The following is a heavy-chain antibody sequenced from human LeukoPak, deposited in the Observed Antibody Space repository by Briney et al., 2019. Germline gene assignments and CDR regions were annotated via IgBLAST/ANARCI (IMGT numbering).Heavy chain of an antibody. CDR2: INPSGGST. CDR3: ASKVGATRFPLLY. J-gene: IGHJ4*02. CDR1: GYTFTSHY. D-gene: IGHD1-26*01. V-gene: IGHV1-46*01. Sequence: ASVKVSCEASGYTFTSHYMHWVRQAPGQGLEWMGIINPSGGSTSYAQKFQGRVTMTRDTSTSTVYMELSSLRSEDTAVYYCASKVGATRFPLLYWGQGTLVTVSS.